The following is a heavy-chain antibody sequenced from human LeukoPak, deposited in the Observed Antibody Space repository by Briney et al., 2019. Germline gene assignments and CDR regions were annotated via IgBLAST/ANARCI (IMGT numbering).Heavy chain of an antibody. CDR3: ARARTAMVRGDTFDY. CDR2: ISSSSSYI. D-gene: IGHD3-10*01. CDR1: GFTFSSYS. V-gene: IGHV3-21*01. Sequence: GGSLRLSCAASGFTFSSYSMNWVRQAPGKGLEWVSSISSSSSYIYYADSVKGRFTIPRDNAKNSLYLQMNSLRAEDTAVYYCARARTAMVRGDTFDYWGQGTLVTVSS. J-gene: IGHJ4*02.